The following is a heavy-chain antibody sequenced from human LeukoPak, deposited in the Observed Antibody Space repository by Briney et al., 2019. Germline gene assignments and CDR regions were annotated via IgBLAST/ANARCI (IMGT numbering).Heavy chain of an antibody. D-gene: IGHD6-25*01. Sequence: GGPLRLSCAASGLTFRYYGMSWVRQAPGKGLEWVSSLSGSGSSTHYADSVKGRFTISRDNSKNTLYLQMNSLRAEDTAVYYCAKGRGAAAADGMDAWGQGTTVTVPS. CDR2: LSGSGSST. V-gene: IGHV3-23*01. CDR1: GLTFRYYG. J-gene: IGHJ6*02. CDR3: AKGRGAAAADGMDA.